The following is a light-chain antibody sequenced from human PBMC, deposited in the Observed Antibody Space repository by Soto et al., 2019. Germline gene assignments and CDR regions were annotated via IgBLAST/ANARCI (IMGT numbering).Light chain of an antibody. V-gene: IGKV1-6*01. J-gene: IGKJ2*01. CDR1: QDIRND. Sequence: AIQMTQSPSSLSASVGDRVTITCRASQDIRNDLGRYQQRPGKPPKVLIYAASNLQSGVPPRFSGSGSGTDFTLTISSLQPEDFATYYCLQDYNRPYTFGQGTKLEF. CDR3: LQDYNRPYT. CDR2: AAS.